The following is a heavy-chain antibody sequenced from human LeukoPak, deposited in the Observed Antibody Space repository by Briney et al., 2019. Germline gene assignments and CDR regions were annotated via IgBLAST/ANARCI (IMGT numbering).Heavy chain of an antibody. CDR2: IKPNSGGT. CDR1: GYTFTGYY. J-gene: IGHJ4*02. Sequence: GASVKVSCKASGYTFTGYYMHWVRQAPGQGLEWMGWIKPNSGGTNYAQKFQGRVTMTRDTSISTAYMELSRLRSDDTAVYYCVTDSSGYNYLDYWGQGTLVTVSS. V-gene: IGHV1-2*02. CDR3: VTDSSGYNYLDY. D-gene: IGHD3-22*01.